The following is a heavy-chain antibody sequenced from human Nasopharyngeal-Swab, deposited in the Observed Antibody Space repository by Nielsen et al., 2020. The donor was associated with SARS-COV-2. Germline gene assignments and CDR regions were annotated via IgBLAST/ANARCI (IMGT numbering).Heavy chain of an antibody. J-gene: IGHJ5*02. CDR2: IWYDGSNK. V-gene: IGHV3-33*01. Sequence: GESLKISCAASGFTFSSYGMHWVRQAPGKGLEWVAVIWYDGSNKYYADSVKGRFTISRDNSKNTLYLQMNSLRAEDTAVYCCARDNHGDNWNDGWFDPWGQGTLVTVSS. D-gene: IGHD1-20*01. CDR3: ARDNHGDNWNDGWFDP. CDR1: GFTFSSYG.